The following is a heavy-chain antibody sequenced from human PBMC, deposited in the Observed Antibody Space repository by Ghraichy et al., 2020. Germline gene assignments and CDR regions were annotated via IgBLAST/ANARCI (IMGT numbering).Heavy chain of an antibody. V-gene: IGHV4-39*01. CDR3: ARQYLESSCCNWFDP. Sequence: SETLSLTCTRSGTRMISGTYRKVVFRLPLGKDLEWIGSIYHTGSTYNTPSLKSRVTISVDTSKNKFSLKLSTVTAADTAVYYCARQYLESSCCNWFDPWGQGTLVTVSS. J-gene: IGHJ5*02. CDR2: IYHTGST. D-gene: IGHD3-3*01. CDR1: GTRMISGTYR.